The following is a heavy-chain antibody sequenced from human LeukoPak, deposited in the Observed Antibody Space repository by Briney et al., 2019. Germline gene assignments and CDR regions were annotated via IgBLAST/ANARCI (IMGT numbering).Heavy chain of an antibody. CDR2: IRNDGNNK. V-gene: IGHV3-30*02. D-gene: IGHD6-13*01. CDR1: GFTFSSHG. CDR3: AREAGYSSSWVN. J-gene: IGHJ4*02. Sequence: PGGSLRLSCGASGFTFSSHGMHWVRQAPGRGLEWVAFIRNDGNNKYYADSVKGRFTISRDNSKNTLYVQMNSLRAEDTAVYYCAREAGYSSSWVNWGQGTLVTVSS.